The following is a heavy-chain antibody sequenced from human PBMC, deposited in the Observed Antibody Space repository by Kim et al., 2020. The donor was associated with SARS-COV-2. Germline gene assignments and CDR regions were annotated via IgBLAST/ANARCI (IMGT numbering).Heavy chain of an antibody. D-gene: IGHD6-19*01. CDR2: ISSSGSSI. CDR3: ARELSSGWYPAYFQH. J-gene: IGHJ1*01. V-gene: IGHV3-48*03. Sequence: GGSLRLYCAASGFTFSTYEMNWVRQAPGKGLEWVSYISSSGSSIYYADSVKGRFTISRDNAKNSLYLQMNSLRAEDTAVYYCARELSSGWYPAYFQHWGQGTLVTVSS. CDR1: GFTFSTYE.